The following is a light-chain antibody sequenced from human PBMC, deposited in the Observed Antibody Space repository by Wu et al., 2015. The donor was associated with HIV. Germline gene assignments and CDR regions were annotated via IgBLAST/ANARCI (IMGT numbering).Light chain of an antibody. V-gene: IGKV1-NL1*01. CDR2: ATS. CDR3: QQYYNTPWT. J-gene: IGKJ1*01. CDR1: QDISNS. Sequence: DIQMTQSPSTLSASVGDRVSITCRASQDISNSLAWYQQKPGKAPKFLVYATSRLGSGVPSRFSGSGSGTDYTLTISSLQPEDFATYYCQQYYNTPWTFGQGTEVEIK.